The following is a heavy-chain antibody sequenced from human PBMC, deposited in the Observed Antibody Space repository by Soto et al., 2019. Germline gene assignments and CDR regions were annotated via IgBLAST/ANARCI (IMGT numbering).Heavy chain of an antibody. J-gene: IGHJ6*02. Sequence: QVQLEQSAPEVKKPGASVKVSCKASGYTFTTYGISWVRQAPGQGLEWLGWINTHNGNTNYAQNLQGRVIMTADTSTSTAYMELRSLISDDTAMYYCTREGSAPYYYYGMDAWGQGTTVTVSS. CDR1: GYTFTTYG. V-gene: IGHV1-18*01. CDR3: TREGSAPYYYYGMDA. CDR2: INTHNGNT. D-gene: IGHD3-10*01.